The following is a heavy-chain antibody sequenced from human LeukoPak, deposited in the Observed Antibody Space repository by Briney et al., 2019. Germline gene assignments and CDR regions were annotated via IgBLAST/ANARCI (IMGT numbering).Heavy chain of an antibody. CDR2: INPNSGGT. CDR1: GYTFTGYY. CDR3: ARDASYYYDSSGFRYYYYMDV. D-gene: IGHD3-22*01. Sequence: ASVKVSCKASGYTFTGYYMHWVRQAPGQGLEWMGWINPNSGGTNYAQKFQGRVTMTRDTSISTAYMELSRLRSDDTAVYYCARDASYYYDSSGFRYYYYMDVWGKGTTVTVSS. J-gene: IGHJ6*03. V-gene: IGHV1-2*02.